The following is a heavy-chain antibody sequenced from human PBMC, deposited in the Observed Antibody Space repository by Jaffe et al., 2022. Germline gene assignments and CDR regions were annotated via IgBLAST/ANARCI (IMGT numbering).Heavy chain of an antibody. D-gene: IGHD7-27*01. Sequence: QVQLVQSGTEVKNPGASVKVSCKASGYSFTDYCMHWVRQAPGQGLEWLGKINPNSGGSKYAQKFQGRVTMTRDTSISTAYMELSRLRSDDTAIYYCAGDLTGPYTAFDSWGQGTLVTVSS. CDR2: INPNSGGS. CDR3: AGDLTGPYTAFDS. J-gene: IGHJ4*02. V-gene: IGHV1-2*02. CDR1: GYSFTDYC.